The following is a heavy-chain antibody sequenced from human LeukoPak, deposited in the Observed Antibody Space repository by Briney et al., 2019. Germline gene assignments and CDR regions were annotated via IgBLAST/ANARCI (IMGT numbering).Heavy chain of an antibody. D-gene: IGHD5-24*01. CDR3: AREKVEKTSSRRDAFDI. CDR2: ISRSSRTI. CDR1: GFTFSTSS. Sequence: AGGSLRLSCTASGFTFSTSSMNWVRQAPGKGLEWLSFISRSSRTIYYADSVKGRFTISRDNAKNSLYLQVNSLRAEDTAVYYCAREKVEKTSSRRDAFDIWGQGTMVTVSS. J-gene: IGHJ3*02. V-gene: IGHV3-48*04.